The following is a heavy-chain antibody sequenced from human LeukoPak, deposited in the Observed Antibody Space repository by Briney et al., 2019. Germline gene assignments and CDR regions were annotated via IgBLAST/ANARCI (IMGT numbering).Heavy chain of an antibody. CDR2: IYSGGST. Sequence: PGGSLRLSCAVSGFSVSSNYMSWVRQAPGKGLEWVSVIYSGGSTYYADSVKGRFTIPRDISKNTLYLQMNSLRAEDTAVYYCARDLYSGSYQFDYWGQGTLVTVSS. J-gene: IGHJ4*02. D-gene: IGHD1-26*01. CDR3: ARDLYSGSYQFDY. V-gene: IGHV3-53*01. CDR1: GFSVSSNY.